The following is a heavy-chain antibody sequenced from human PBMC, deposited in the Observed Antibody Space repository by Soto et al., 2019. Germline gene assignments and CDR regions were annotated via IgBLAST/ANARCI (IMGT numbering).Heavy chain of an antibody. CDR3: AKDCFTDRVDDYFEY. CDR1: GFSFTNFA. V-gene: IGHV3-23*01. J-gene: IGHJ4*02. Sequence: PGGSLRLSCAASGFSFTNFAMSWVRKAPGKGLEWVAGIGASGDITWYADSVKGRLSISRDNSTNTLYLHLISFRFQATALYYCAKDCFTDRVDDYFEYWGPGTLVTVSS. D-gene: IGHD2-21*01. CDR2: IGASGDIT.